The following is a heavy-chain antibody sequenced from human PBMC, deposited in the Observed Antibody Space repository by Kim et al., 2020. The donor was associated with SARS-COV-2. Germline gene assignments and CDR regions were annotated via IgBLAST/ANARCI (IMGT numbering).Heavy chain of an antibody. Sequence: GGSLGLSCAASGFTFSSYGMHWVRQAPGKGLEWVAVIWYDGSNKYYADSVKGRFTISRDNSKNTLYLQMNSLRAEDTAVYYCARGSEGYSSGWYVPADYYWGQGTLVTVSS. CDR3: ARGSEGYSSGWYVPADYY. V-gene: IGHV3-33*08. D-gene: IGHD6-19*01. CDR1: GFTFSSYG. J-gene: IGHJ4*02. CDR2: IWYDGSNK.